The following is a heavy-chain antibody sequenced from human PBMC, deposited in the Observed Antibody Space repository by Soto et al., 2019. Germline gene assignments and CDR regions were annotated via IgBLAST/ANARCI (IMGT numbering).Heavy chain of an antibody. CDR1: GYTFTSYA. CDR2: TNAGDGNT. D-gene: IGHD3-10*01. Sequence: QVQLVQSGAEVKKPGASVKVSCKASGYTFTSYAMHWVRQAPGQRLEWMGGTNAGDGNTKYSQKFQGRVTITRDTSATTAYMVLVGLGSEDTGIYICARFPMADGSRYWYFDLWGRGTLVTVSA. CDR3: ARFPMADGSRYWYFDL. J-gene: IGHJ2*01. V-gene: IGHV1-3*01.